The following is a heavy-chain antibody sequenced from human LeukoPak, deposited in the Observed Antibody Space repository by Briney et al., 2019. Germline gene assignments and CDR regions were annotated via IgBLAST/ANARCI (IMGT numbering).Heavy chain of an antibody. V-gene: IGHV3-7*01. CDR2: IKGDESAR. CDR1: GFTFSTYW. J-gene: IGHJ4*02. CDR3: ARDVGGSLDY. Sequence: GGSLRLSCAASGFTFSTYWMAWVRQTPGKGLEWVANIKGDESARHQADSVKGRFTISRDNAKKSVYLQMSSLRGEDTAVYYCARDVGGSLDYWGQGTLVTVSS. D-gene: IGHD1-26*01.